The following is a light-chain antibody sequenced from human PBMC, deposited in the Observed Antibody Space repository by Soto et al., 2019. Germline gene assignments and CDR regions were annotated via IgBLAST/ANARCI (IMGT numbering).Light chain of an antibody. J-gene: IGKJ3*01. CDR1: QSVDSY. CDR3: QQRSNWPPFT. V-gene: IGKV3-11*01. CDR2: DVS. Sequence: EIVLTQSPATLSLSPGERATLSCRASQSVDSYLAWYQERPGRAPRLLIYDVSNRATGIPARFSGSGSGTDFTLTISSLEPEDFAVYYCQQRSNWPPFTFGPGTKVEIK.